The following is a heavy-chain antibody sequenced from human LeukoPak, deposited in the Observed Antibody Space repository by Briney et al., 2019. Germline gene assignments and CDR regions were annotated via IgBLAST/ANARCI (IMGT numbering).Heavy chain of an antibody. CDR3: AKSTRLEPHFGY. J-gene: IGHJ4*02. CDR1: GFTFSSYG. Sequence: GGSLRLSCAASGFTFSSYGMHWVRQAPGKGLEWVAFIRYDGSNKYYADSVKGRFTISRDKSKNTLYLQMNSLRAEDTAVYYCAKSTRLEPHFGYWGQGTLVTVSS. V-gene: IGHV3-30*02. CDR2: IRYDGSNK. D-gene: IGHD1-14*01.